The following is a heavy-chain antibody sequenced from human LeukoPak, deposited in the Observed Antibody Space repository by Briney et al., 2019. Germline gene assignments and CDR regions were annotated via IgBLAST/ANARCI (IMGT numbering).Heavy chain of an antibody. CDR3: ARALERRAGFDY. CDR2: INPSGGST. D-gene: IGHD1-1*01. J-gene: IGHJ4*03. V-gene: IGHV1-46*01. Sequence: ASVKVSCKASGYTFTGYYMHWVRQAPGQGLEWMGIINPSGGSTSYAQKFQGRVTMTRDTSTSTVYMELSSLRSEDTAVYYCARALERRAGFDYWGQGTTVTVSS. CDR1: GYTFTGYY.